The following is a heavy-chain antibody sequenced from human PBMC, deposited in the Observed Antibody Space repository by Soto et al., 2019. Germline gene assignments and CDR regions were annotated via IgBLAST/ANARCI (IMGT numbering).Heavy chain of an antibody. CDR2: ISSSSSYI. D-gene: IGHD6-6*01. Sequence: EVQLVESGGGLVKPGGSLRLSCAASGFTVSSYSMNWVRQAPGKGLEWVSSISSSSSYIYYADSVKGRFTISRDNAKKSLYLQMDSQRGEDTAVYYCARDLYSSSARYFDYWCQGTLVTVSS. V-gene: IGHV3-21*01. CDR3: ARDLYSSSARYFDY. CDR1: GFTVSSYS. J-gene: IGHJ4*02.